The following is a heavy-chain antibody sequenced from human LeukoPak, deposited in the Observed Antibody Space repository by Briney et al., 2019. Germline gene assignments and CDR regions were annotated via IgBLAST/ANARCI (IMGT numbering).Heavy chain of an antibody. J-gene: IGHJ4*02. D-gene: IGHD6-19*01. V-gene: IGHV3-7*02. CDR1: EFTYW. CDR2: IDQFASAK. CDR3: ARLVGGSGRYYFDY. Sequence: AGGSLRLSCVASEFTYWMTWVRQAPGKGLEWVGSIDQFASAKLYEASVKGRFTISRDNAKNSLYLQMNSLRAEDTAVYYCARLVGGSGRYYFDYWGQGTLVAVSS.